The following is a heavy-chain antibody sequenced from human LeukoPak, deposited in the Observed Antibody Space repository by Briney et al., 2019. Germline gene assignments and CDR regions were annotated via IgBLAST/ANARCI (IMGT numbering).Heavy chain of an antibody. CDR3: AKDAPVNVVVVPAANS. CDR1: GFTFSSYA. Sequence: GGSLRLSCAASGFTFSSYAMSWVRQAPGKGLELVSAISGSGGSTYYADSVKGRFTISRDNSKNTLYLQMNSLRAEDTAVYYCAKDAPVNVVVVPAANSWGQGTLVTVSS. J-gene: IGHJ4*02. CDR2: ISGSGGST. V-gene: IGHV3-23*01. D-gene: IGHD2-2*01.